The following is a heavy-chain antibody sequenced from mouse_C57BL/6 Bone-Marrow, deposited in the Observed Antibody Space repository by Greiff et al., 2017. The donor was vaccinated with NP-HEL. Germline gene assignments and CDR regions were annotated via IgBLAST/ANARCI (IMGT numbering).Heavy chain of an antibody. CDR1: GYAFSSYW. CDR2: IYPGDGDT. D-gene: IGHD1-1*01. V-gene: IGHV1-80*01. J-gene: IGHJ2*01. Sequence: VQLVESGAELVKPGASVKISCKASGYAFSSYWMNWVKQRPGKGLEWIGQIYPGDGDTNYNGKFKGKATLTADKSSSTAYMQLSSLTSEDSAVYFCARSAYCYGSSDVDYWGQGTTLTVSS. CDR3: ARSAYCYGSSDVDY.